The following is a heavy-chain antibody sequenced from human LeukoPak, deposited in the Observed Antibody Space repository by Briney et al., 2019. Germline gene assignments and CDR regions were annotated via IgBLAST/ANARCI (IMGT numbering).Heavy chain of an antibody. CDR1: GYSISSSNW. D-gene: IGHD5-18*01. J-gene: IGHJ6*03. CDR2: IYYSGST. Sequence: SDTLSLTCAVSGYSISSSNWWGWIRQPPGKGLEWIGYIYYSGSTYYNPSLKSRVTMSVDTSKNQLSLKLSSVTAVDTAVYYCARMRIQLDYYYYMDVWGKGTTVTVSS. CDR3: ARMRIQLDYYYYMDV. V-gene: IGHV4-28*01.